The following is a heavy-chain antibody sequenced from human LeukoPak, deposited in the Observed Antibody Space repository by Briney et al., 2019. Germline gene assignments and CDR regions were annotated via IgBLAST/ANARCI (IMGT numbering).Heavy chain of an antibody. V-gene: IGHV3-23*01. J-gene: IGHJ4*02. CDR2: ISGSGGST. CDR3: AKFDPEASGCDGTVDY. Sequence: GGSLRLSCAASGFTFSSYAMSWVRQAPGKGLEWVSAISGSGGSTYYADSVKGRFTISRDNPKNTLYLQMNSLRAEDTAVYYCAKFDPEASGCDGTVDYWGQGTLVTVSS. D-gene: IGHD5-12*01. CDR1: GFTFSSYA.